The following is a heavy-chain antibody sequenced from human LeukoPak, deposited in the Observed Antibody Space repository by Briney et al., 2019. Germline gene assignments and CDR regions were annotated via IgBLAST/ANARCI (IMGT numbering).Heavy chain of an antibody. J-gene: IGHJ4*02. Sequence: GGSLTHFCSASGFTLSRYVMLCVGQAPGKGRPGVAWVRHDGSNEYYADSVKGRFTIPRDNSKNTLYLQMNRLSADATAVYYCAKDGEQGQQLGDYFDSWRQGTLVSVPS. CDR3: AKDGEQGQQLGDYFDS. V-gene: IGHV3-30*02. D-gene: IGHD6-13*01. CDR1: GFTLSRYV. CDR2: VRHDGSNE.